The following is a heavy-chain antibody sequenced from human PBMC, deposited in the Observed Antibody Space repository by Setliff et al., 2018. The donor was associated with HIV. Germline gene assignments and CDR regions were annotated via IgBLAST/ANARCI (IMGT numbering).Heavy chain of an antibody. CDR3: ARVSTDYVWGSFLSSGPYYFDC. CDR1: GDSITSGTYY. V-gene: IGHV4-61*09. D-gene: IGHD3-16*01. Sequence: PSETLSLTCTVSGDSITSGTYYWSWIRQPAGMRLEWIGHISTSGTTNYNPSLKSRVTISADTSKSQFSLKLTSVTAADTAAYFCARVSTDYVWGSFLSSGPYYFDCWGQGALVTVSS. CDR2: ISTSGTT. J-gene: IGHJ4*02.